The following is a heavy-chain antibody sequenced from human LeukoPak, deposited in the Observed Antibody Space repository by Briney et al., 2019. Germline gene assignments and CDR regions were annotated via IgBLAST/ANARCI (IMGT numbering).Heavy chain of an antibody. J-gene: IGHJ3*01. CDR1: GFTFSSYE. D-gene: IGHD5-12*01. CDR3: ARVKEASAFDF. CDR2: ISSSGSTI. V-gene: IGHV3-48*03. Sequence: GGSLRLSCAASGFTFSSYEMNWVRQAPGKWLEWVSYISSSGSTIYYADSVKGRFTISRDNAKNSLYLQMNSLRAEDTAVYYCARVKEASAFDFWGQGTMVTVSS.